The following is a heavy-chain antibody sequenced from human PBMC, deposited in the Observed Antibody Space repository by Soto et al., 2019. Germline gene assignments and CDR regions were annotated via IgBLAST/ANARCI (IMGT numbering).Heavy chain of an antibody. J-gene: IGHJ4*02. CDR3: ARDLGDYNYGSTYFDY. V-gene: IGHV3-64D*06. Sequence: LRLSCSVSGFTFGNYAMHWVRQAPGKGLEYVSGITSDGDSTWHADSVKDRFTISRDNSKNTLFLQMSSLRVEDTAVYYCARDLGDYNYGSTYFDYWGQGTPVTVSS. CDR1: GFTFGNYA. CDR2: ITSDGDST. D-gene: IGHD3-10*01.